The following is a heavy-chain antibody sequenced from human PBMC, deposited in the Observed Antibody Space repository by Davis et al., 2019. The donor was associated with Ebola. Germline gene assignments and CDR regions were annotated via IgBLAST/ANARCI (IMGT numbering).Heavy chain of an antibody. CDR2: ITGSGGSR. CDR3: ARGLQTRWRVGWGMDV. J-gene: IGHJ6*02. D-gene: IGHD3-16*01. Sequence: PGGSLRLSCAASGFTFSNYAMSWVRQAPGKGLEWVSSITGSGGSRYHADSVKGRFTISRDNAKNSLYLQMSSLRAEDTAVYYCARGLQTRWRVGWGMDVWGQGTTVTVSS. CDR1: GFTFSNYA. V-gene: IGHV3-23*01.